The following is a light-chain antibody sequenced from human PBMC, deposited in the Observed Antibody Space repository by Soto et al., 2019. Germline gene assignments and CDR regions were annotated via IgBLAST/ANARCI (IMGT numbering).Light chain of an antibody. CDR2: GNI. V-gene: IGLV1-40*01. J-gene: IGLJ2*01. CDR1: SSNIGAGYD. Sequence: QAVVTQPPSVSGAPGQRVTISCTGSSSNIGAGYDVHWYQQLPGTAPKLLIYGNINRPSGVPDRFSGSNSGTSASLAITGLQAEDEADYYCQSYDSSLSTHVVFGGGTKLTVL. CDR3: QSYDSSLSTHVV.